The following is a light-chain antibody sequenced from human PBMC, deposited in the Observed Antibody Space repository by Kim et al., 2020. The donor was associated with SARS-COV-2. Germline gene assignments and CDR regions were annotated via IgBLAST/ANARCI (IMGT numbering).Light chain of an antibody. CDR2: GAF. J-gene: IGKJ5*01. CDR3: QQYLYAPLT. V-gene: IGKV3-20*01. CDR1: QSLSSNY. Sequence: SPGERATLSCRASQSLSSNYLAWYQQKPGQAPRLLIYGAFSRATGIPDRFSGSGSGTDFTLTISRLEPEDFVVYYCQQYLYAPLTFGQGTRLEIK.